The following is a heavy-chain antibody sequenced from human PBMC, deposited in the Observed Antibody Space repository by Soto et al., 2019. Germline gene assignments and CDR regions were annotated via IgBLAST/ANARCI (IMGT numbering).Heavy chain of an antibody. CDR2: ISSNGGTT. CDR3: VRRVSGNYDY. D-gene: IGHD1-7*01. Sequence: SLRLSCVASGFTFSSYDMHWVRQAPGKGLEYVSSISSNGGTTYYGNSVKGRFTISRDNSKNTLYLQMGSLRAEDMAVYYCVRRVSGNYDYWGQGTLVTV. V-gene: IGHV3-64*01. CDR1: GFTFSSYD. J-gene: IGHJ4*02.